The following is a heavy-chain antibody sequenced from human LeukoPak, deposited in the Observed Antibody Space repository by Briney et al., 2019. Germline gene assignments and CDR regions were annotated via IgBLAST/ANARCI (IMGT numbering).Heavy chain of an antibody. J-gene: IGHJ3*02. V-gene: IGHV3-11*01. Sequence: GGSLRLSCAASGFTFSDYYMSWIRQAPGKGLEWVSYISSSGSTIYYADSVKGRFTISRDNAKNSLYLQMNSLRAEDTAVYYCARNIGYCSSTSCYVKDAFDIWGQGTMVTVSS. CDR2: ISSSGSTI. D-gene: IGHD2-2*01. CDR1: GFTFSDYY. CDR3: ARNIGYCSSTSCYVKDAFDI.